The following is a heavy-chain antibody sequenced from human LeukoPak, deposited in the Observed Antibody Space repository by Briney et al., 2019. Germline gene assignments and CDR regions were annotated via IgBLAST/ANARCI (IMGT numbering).Heavy chain of an antibody. CDR3: AKDYGLLWFGELSLPDY. D-gene: IGHD3-10*01. V-gene: IGHV3-9*01. CDR1: GFTFSNSW. Sequence: GGSLRLSCAASGFTFSNSWMHWVRQAPGKGLEWVSGISWNSGSIGYADSVKGRFTISRDNAKNSLYLQMNSLRAEDTALYYCAKDYGLLWFGELSLPDYWGQGTLVTVSS. J-gene: IGHJ4*02. CDR2: ISWNSGSI.